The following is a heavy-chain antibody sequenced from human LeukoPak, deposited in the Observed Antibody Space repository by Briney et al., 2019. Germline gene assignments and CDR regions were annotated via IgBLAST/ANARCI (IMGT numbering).Heavy chain of an antibody. Sequence: QPGGSLRLSCAASEFTFSNFGMHWVRQAPGKGLEWVAVISFDGTNKFYAESVKGRFTISRDNSKNTLYLQMNSVTTEDTAVYYCAKGVLRYFDWGKGAFDIWGQGTVVTVSS. CDR3: AKGVLRYFDWGKGAFDI. D-gene: IGHD3-9*01. J-gene: IGHJ3*02. V-gene: IGHV3-30*18. CDR1: EFTFSNFG. CDR2: ISFDGTNK.